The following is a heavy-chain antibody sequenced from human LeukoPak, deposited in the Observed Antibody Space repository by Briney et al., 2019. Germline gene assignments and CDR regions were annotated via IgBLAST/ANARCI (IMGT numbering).Heavy chain of an antibody. V-gene: IGHV3-53*01. J-gene: IGHJ4*02. CDR2: IYIDGTT. CDR1: GFTFSTYS. CDR3: ARGPRYSFY. D-gene: IGHD6-13*01. Sequence: PGGSLRLSCAASGFTFSTYSINWVRQAPGKGLEWISVIYIDGTTYYADSVKGRFTISRDQANNTLYLQMNTLRDEDTAVYYCARGPRYSFYWGQGTLVSVSS.